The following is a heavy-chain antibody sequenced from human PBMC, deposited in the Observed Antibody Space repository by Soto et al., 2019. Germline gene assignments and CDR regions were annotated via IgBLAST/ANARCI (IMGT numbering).Heavy chain of an antibody. CDR3: ARHLITPMMEVAFYYGMDV. CDR1: GFTFTSSA. D-gene: IGHD3-22*01. V-gene: IGHV1-58*01. Sequence: SVKVSCKASGFTFTSSAVQWVRQARGQRLEWIGWIVVGSGNTNYAQKFQERVTITRDMSTSTAYMELSSLRVEDTAVYYCARHLITPMMEVAFYYGMDVWGQGTTVTVSS. J-gene: IGHJ6*02. CDR2: IVVGSGNT.